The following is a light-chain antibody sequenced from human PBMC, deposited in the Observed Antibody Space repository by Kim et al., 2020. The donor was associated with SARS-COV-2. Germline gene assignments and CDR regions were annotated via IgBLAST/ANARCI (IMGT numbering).Light chain of an antibody. CDR2: AVT. CDR1: GRDFVCYNI. Sequence: GQSITISCTGSGRDFVCYNIVSWYQQHPGKVPQLMIYAVTKRPSGISKRFSGSKSGNTASLTISGLQAEDEADYYCTSYTRSNTWVFGVGTKVTVL. J-gene: IGLJ3*02. CDR3: TSYTRSNTWV. V-gene: IGLV2-14*02.